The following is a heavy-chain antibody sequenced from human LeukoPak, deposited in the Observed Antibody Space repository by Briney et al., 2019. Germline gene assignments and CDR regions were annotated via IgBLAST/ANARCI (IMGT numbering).Heavy chain of an antibody. CDR2: IYPGDSGT. CDR1: GYNFTSHW. D-gene: IGHD6-19*01. V-gene: IGHV5-51*01. J-gene: IGHJ5*02. Sequence: GESLKISCKGSGYNFTSHWIGWVRQMPGRGLEWMAIIYPGDSGTRYRPSFQGQATISADRSISTAYLQWSSLKASDTAIYYCARLESGCPQTWGQGTLVTVSS. CDR3: ARLESGCPQT.